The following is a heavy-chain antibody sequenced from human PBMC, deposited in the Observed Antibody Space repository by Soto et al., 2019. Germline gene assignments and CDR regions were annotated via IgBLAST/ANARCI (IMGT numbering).Heavy chain of an antibody. J-gene: IGHJ6*02. Sequence: GSLILSCSVSGFTFSNYYIHWVRQAPGKGLEWVSSIRSGRDTFYADSVKGRFSISRDDATSSVSLQMNSLRGEDTAVYFCAREETAWPLAYGLDVWGQGTKVTVYS. D-gene: IGHD2-21*02. V-gene: IGHV3-21*01. CDR3: AREETAWPLAYGLDV. CDR1: GFTFSNYY. CDR2: IRSGRDT.